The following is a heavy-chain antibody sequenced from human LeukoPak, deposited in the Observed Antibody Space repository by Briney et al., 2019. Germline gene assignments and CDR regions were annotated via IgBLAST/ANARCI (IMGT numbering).Heavy chain of an antibody. CDR2: ISSSSTYI. D-gene: IGHD2-21*02. V-gene: IGHV3-21*01. J-gene: IGHJ3*02. Sequence: GGTLRLPCAASGVTFSSYSMNWVRHAPGKGLEGFSTISSSSTYIYYADSVKGRFTISRDNAKNSLYLQMSGLRAEETAVYYCARVGHIVVVTAHDAFDIWGQGTMVTVSS. CDR3: ARVGHIVVVTAHDAFDI. CDR1: GVTFSSYS.